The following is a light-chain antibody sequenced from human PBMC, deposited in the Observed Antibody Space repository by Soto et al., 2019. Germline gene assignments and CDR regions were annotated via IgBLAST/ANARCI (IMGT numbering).Light chain of an antibody. V-gene: IGKV3-11*01. Sequence: EIVLAQSPATLSLSPGERATLSGRASQSVSISLAWYQQKPGQAPRLLXXDASNRATGVPARFSGSGSGTDFTLTVSSLEPEDFALYYCQQRSNWPPEITFGQGTRLEIK. CDR3: QQRSNWPPEIT. J-gene: IGKJ5*01. CDR2: DAS. CDR1: QSVSIS.